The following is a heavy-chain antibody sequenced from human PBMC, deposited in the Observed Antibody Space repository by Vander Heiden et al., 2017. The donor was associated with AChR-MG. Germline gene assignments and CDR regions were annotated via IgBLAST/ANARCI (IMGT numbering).Heavy chain of an antibody. CDR2: ISYDGMKK. V-gene: IGHV3-30*18. CDR1: GFTFSSYG. J-gene: IGHJ4*02. CDR3: AKDLLIPDY. D-gene: IGHD3-9*01. Sequence: QVQLVESGGGVVQPGRSMSLSCAASGFTFSSYGMHWVRQAPGKGLEWVAVISYDGMKKDYADSVKGRFTISRDNSKNTLYLQMNSLRAEDTAVYYCAKDLLIPDYWGQGTLVTVSS.